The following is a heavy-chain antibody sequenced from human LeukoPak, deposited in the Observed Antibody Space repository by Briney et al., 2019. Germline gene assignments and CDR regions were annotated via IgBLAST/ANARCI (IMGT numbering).Heavy chain of an antibody. D-gene: IGHD6-19*01. CDR3: AKDARRTNGWYFFDY. CDR2: ISDSGSLT. Sequence: PGGSLRLSCAASGFTFSIYGMNWVRQAPGQGLEWVSVISDSGSLTYYADSAKGRFTISRDNSKNTLFLQMNSLRAEDTAVYYCAKDARRTNGWYFFDYWGQGTLVTVSS. J-gene: IGHJ4*02. CDR1: GFTFSIYG. V-gene: IGHV3-23*01.